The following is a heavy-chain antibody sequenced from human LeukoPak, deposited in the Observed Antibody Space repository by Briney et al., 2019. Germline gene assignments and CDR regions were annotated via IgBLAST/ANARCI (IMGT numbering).Heavy chain of an antibody. CDR2: IYHSGST. Sequence: SETLSLTCAVSGGSISSSNWWSWVRQPPGKGLEWVGEIYHSGSTNYNPSLKSRVTISVDKSKNQFSLKLSSVTAADTAVYYCAREGYCSSTSCYFYYYMDVRGKGTTVTVSS. CDR1: GGSISSSNW. CDR3: AREGYCSSTSCYFYYYMDV. V-gene: IGHV4-4*02. D-gene: IGHD2-2*01. J-gene: IGHJ6*03.